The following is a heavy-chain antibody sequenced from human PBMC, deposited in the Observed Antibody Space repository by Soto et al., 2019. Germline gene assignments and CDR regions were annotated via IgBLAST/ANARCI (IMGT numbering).Heavy chain of an antibody. J-gene: IGHJ6*02. CDR3: AKDEVLVEVVARDYYGMDV. V-gene: IGHV3-30*18. CDR2: LLYDGKKN. D-gene: IGHD2-15*01. CDR1: GFTFSSYG. Sequence: QVQLVESGGGVVPPGRSLRLSCSAYGFTFSSYGMHCGRQAPGKGLEWGALLLYDGKKNYYADSVKGRFTISRDNSKNSLYLQMNSLRAEDTAVYYCAKDEVLVEVVARDYYGMDVWGQGTTVTVSS.